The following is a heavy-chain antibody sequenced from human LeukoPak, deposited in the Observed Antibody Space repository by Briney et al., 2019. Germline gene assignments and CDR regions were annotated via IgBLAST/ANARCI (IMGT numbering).Heavy chain of an antibody. CDR3: AKGGSKGGNYYYYMDV. D-gene: IGHD3-10*01. V-gene: IGHV3-43*01. Sequence: GGSLRLSCAASGFTFDDYTMHWVRQAPGKGLEWVSLISWDGGSTYYADSVTGRFTISRDNSKNSLYLQMNSLRTEDTALYYCAKGGSKGGNYYYYMDVWGKGTTVTVSS. J-gene: IGHJ6*03. CDR2: ISWDGGST. CDR1: GFTFDDYT.